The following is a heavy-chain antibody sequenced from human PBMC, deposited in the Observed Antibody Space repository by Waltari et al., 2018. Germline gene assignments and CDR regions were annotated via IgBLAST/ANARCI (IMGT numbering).Heavy chain of an antibody. CDR1: GFTFSSYG. D-gene: IGHD5-18*01. J-gene: IGHJ4*02. V-gene: IGHV3-48*01. CDR2: SSSSSSTI. Sequence: EVQLVESGGGLVQPGGSLRLSCAASGFTFSSYGMNWVRQAPGKGLEWVSYSSSSSSTIYYADSVKGRFTISRDNAKRSLYLQMNSLRAEDTAVYYCASGSYSYGLGYWGQGTLVTVSS. CDR3: ASGSYSYGLGY.